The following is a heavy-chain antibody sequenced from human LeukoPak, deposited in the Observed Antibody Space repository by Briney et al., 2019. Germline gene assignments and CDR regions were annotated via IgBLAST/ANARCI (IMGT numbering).Heavy chain of an antibody. CDR2: IFPLFGTT. V-gene: IGHV1-69*13. CDR1: GYTFTGYY. CDR3: ARVLILTGSHYFDY. D-gene: IGHD3-9*01. Sequence: GASVKVSCKASGYTFTGYYMHWVRQAPGQGLEWMGGIFPLFGTTDYAQKFQGRVTITAAESTSTAYMELSSLRSEDTAVYYCARVLILTGSHYFDYWGQGTLVTVSS. J-gene: IGHJ4*02.